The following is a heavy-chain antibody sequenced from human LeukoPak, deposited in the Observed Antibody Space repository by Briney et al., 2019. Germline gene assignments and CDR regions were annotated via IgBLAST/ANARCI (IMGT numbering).Heavy chain of an antibody. CDR2: INTNTGNP. CDR1: GYTFTSYA. D-gene: IGHD5-24*01. V-gene: IGHV7-4-1*02. J-gene: IGHJ3*01. CDR3: ATQVDVATITPDGFDV. Sequence: ASVKVSCKASGYTFTSYAMNWVRQAPGQGLEWMGWINTNTGNPTYAQGFTGRFVFSLDTSVSTAYLQISSLKAEDAAVYYCATQVDVATITPDGFDVWGQGTMVTVSS.